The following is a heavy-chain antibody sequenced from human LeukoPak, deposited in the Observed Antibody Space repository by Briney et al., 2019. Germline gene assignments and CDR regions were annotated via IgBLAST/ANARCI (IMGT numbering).Heavy chain of an antibody. CDR1: GGPISSYY. CDR2: IYYSGST. J-gene: IGHJ3*02. V-gene: IGHV4-59*01. D-gene: IGHD1-26*01. Sequence: PSETLSLTCTVSGGPISSYYWSWIRQPPGKGLEWIGYIYYSGSTNYNPSLKSRVTISVDTSKNQFSLKLSSVTAADTAVYYCARSVLPSVGAGAFDIWGQGTMVTVSS. CDR3: ARSVLPSVGAGAFDI.